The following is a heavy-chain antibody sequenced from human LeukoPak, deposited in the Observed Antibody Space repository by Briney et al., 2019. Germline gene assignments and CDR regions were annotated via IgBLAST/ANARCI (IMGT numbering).Heavy chain of an antibody. CDR3: ARVRKWLQLEVGGIDY. CDR2: MSYDGSNR. Sequence: PGRSLRLSCAASGFTFSNYAMHWVRQASGKGLEWVAVMSYDGSNRYYADSVKGRFTISRDNSKNTLYLQMDSLRAEDTAVYYCARVRKWLQLEVGGIDYWGQGTLVTVSS. D-gene: IGHD5-12*01. V-gene: IGHV3-30-3*01. J-gene: IGHJ4*02. CDR1: GFTFSNYA.